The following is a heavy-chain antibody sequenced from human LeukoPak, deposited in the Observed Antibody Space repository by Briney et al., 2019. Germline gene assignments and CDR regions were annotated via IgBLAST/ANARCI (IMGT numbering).Heavy chain of an antibody. CDR3: AKADQLLPMGYYYYMDV. CDR1: GFTFSSSA. V-gene: IGHV3-23*01. CDR2: ISGSGGST. Sequence: GGSLRLSCAASGFTFSSSAMTWVRQPPGKGLEWVSAISGSGGSTNYADSVKGRFTISRDNSKNTLYLHMNSLRAEDTAVYYCAKADQLLPMGYYYYMDVWGKGTTVTVSS. D-gene: IGHD2-2*01. J-gene: IGHJ6*03.